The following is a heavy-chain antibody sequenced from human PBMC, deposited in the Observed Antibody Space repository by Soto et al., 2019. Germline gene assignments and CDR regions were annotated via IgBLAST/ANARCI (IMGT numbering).Heavy chain of an antibody. CDR2: IIPIFGTA. J-gene: IGHJ5*02. Sequence: QVQLVQSGAEVKKPGSSVKVSCKASGGTFSSYAISWVRQAPGQGLEWMGGIIPIFGTANYAQRFQGRVTIPADESAGTAYMELSSLRSEATAVYYCARALDSGGYESGPWGQGTLVTVSS. V-gene: IGHV1-69*12. D-gene: IGHD3-22*01. CDR3: ARALDSGGYESGP. CDR1: GGTFSSYA.